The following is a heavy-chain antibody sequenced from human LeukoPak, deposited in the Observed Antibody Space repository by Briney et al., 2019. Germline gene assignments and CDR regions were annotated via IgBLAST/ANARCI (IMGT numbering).Heavy chain of an antibody. CDR3: ARRIKPVYYYGSGSYAFDI. CDR2: IYYSGST. J-gene: IGHJ3*02. D-gene: IGHD3-10*01. V-gene: IGHV4-59*08. Sequence: RPSETLSLTCTVSGGSISSYYWSWIRQPPGKGLEWIGYIYYSGSTNYNPSLKSRVTISVDTSKNQFSLKLSSVTAADTAVYYCARRIKPVYYYGSGSYAFDIWGQGTMVTVSS. CDR1: GGSISSYY.